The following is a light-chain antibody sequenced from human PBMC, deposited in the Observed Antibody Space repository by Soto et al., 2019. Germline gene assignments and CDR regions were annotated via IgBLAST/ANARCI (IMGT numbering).Light chain of an antibody. J-gene: IGKJ4*01. Sequence: DIQMTQSPSSLSASVGDRVTITCRASQSISSYLTWYQQKPGKAPKLLLYAASILQSGVPSRFSGSGSGTDFTLTISSLQPEDFATYYCQQSYSTPLLTFGGGTKVEIK. CDR1: QSISSY. CDR3: QQSYSTPLLT. CDR2: AAS. V-gene: IGKV1-39*01.